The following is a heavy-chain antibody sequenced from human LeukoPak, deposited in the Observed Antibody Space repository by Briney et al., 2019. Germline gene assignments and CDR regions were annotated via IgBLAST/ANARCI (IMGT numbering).Heavy chain of an antibody. J-gene: IGHJ4*02. CDR3: ARSVSSWLGSGAQYYFDY. D-gene: IGHD6-19*01. CDR2: IIPIFGTA. Sequence: SVKVSCKASGGTFSSYAISWVRQAPGQGLEWMGGIIPIFGTANYAQKFQGRVTITADESTSTAYMELSSLRSEDTAVYYCARSVSSWLGSGAQYYFDYWGQGISVTVSS. CDR1: GGTFSSYA. V-gene: IGHV1-69*13.